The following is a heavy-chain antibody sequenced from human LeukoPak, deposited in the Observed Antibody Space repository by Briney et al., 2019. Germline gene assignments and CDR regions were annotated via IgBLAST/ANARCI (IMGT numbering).Heavy chain of an antibody. CDR1: GFTFSSYW. D-gene: IGHD3-16*01. CDR2: IKQDGSEK. V-gene: IGHV3-7*01. J-gene: IGHJ4*02. CDR3: ARTPRGYDYVWGSYRVYFDY. Sequence: GGSLRLSCAASGFTFSSYWMSWVRQAPGKGLEWVANIKQDGSEKYYVDSVKGRFTISRDNAKNSLYLQMNSLRADDTAVYYCARTPRGYDYVWGSYRVYFDYWGQGTLVTVSS.